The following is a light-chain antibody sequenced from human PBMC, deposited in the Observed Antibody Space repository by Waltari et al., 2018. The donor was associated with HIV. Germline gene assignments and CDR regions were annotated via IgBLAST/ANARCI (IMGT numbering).Light chain of an antibody. J-gene: IGKJ1*01. V-gene: IGKV1-5*03. CDR3: QQYNSYSRT. Sequence: DIQMTQSPSTLSASVGDRVTITCRASQSINGWLAWYQRKPGKAPKLLIYEASTLQSGVPSRFSGSGSGTEFTLTISGLQPDDFATYCCQQYNSYSRTFGQGTKVEIK. CDR1: QSINGW. CDR2: EAS.